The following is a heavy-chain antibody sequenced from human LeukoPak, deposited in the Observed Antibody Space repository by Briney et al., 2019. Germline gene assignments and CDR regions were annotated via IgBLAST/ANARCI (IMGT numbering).Heavy chain of an antibody. V-gene: IGHV3-53*04. J-gene: IGHJ4*02. CDR2: IYSGGST. CDR3: AREGRDGYNLAYFDY. D-gene: IGHD5-24*01. Sequence: PGGSLRLSCTASGFTFSDYSMSWVRQAPGKGLEWVSVIYSGGSTYYADSVKGRFTISRHSSKNTLYLQMNSLRAEDTAVYYCAREGRDGYNLAYFDYWGQGTLVTVSS. CDR1: GFTFSDYS.